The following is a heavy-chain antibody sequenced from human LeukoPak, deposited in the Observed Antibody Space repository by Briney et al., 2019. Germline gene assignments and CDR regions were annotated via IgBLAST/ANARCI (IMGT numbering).Heavy chain of an antibody. Sequence: PSETLSLTCTVSGGSISSYYWSWIRQPPGKGLEWIGYIYASGSTKYSPSLKSRVTISIDTSKNQFSLELTSVTAADTAVYYCARLSVGATPFDYWGQGTVVTVSS. D-gene: IGHD1-26*01. CDR1: GGSISSYY. V-gene: IGHV4-59*08. CDR2: IYASGST. J-gene: IGHJ4*02. CDR3: ARLSVGATPFDY.